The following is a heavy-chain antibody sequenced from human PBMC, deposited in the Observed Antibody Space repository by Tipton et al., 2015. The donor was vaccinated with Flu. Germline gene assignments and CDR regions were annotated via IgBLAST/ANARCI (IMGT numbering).Heavy chain of an antibody. J-gene: IGHJ1*01. CDR2: IYYSGST. CDR3: AKSGSYLEYLQH. CDR1: GGPISSSSYY. V-gene: IGHV4-39*07. D-gene: IGHD1-26*01. Sequence: GLVKPSETLSLTYTVSGGPISSSSYYWGWIRQPPGKGLEWIGSIYYSGSTYYNPSLKSRVTISVDTSKNQFSLKLTSVSAADTAVYYCAKSGSYLEYLQHWGQGTLVTVSS.